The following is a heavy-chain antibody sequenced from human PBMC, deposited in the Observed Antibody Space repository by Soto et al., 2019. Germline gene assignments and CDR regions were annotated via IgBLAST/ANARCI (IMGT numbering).Heavy chain of an antibody. CDR3: AKSMKQDVWSSGWFDS. J-gene: IGHJ5*01. Sequence: EVQVLDSGGNLVQPGGSLRLSCAASGFTFSTYAMGWVRQAPGKGLEWVSAISDSGGRTDYADSVKGRFTISTDNSKNTVYLQMNSLRVEDTAVYHCAKSMKQDVWSSGWFDSWGQGTLVSVSS. V-gene: IGHV3-23*01. CDR1: GFTFSTYA. CDR2: ISDSGGRT. D-gene: IGHD2-8*01.